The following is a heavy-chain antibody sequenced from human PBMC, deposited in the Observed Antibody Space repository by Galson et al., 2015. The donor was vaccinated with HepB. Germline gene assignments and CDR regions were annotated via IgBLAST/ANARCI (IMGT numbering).Heavy chain of an antibody. CDR3: ARGEMAPNLIDY. CDR2: IYYSGST. Sequence: TLSLTCTVSGGSISSGDYYWSWIRQPPGKGLEWIGYIYYSGSTYYNPSLKSRVTISVDTSKNQFSLKLSSVTAADTAVYYCARGEMAPNLIDYWGQGTLVTVSS. CDR1: GGSISSGDYY. V-gene: IGHV4-30-4*01. J-gene: IGHJ4*02. D-gene: IGHD5-24*01.